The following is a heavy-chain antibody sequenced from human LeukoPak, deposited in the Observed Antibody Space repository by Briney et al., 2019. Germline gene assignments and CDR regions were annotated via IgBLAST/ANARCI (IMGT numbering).Heavy chain of an antibody. CDR3: AREGPSAALSY. D-gene: IGHD6-25*01. J-gene: IGHJ4*02. V-gene: IGHV4-31*03. Sequence: PSETLSLTCTVSGGSISSSSYYWGWIRQHPGKGLEWIGYIYYSGSTYYNPSLKSRVTISVDTSKNQFSLKLSSVTAADTAVYYCAREGPSAALSYWGQGTLVTVSS. CDR2: IYYSGST. CDR1: GGSISSSSYY.